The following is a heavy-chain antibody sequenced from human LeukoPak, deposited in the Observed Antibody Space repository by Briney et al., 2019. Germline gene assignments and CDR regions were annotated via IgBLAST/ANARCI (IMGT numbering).Heavy chain of an antibody. CDR3: AIRSNCSGGSCYALDFDY. J-gene: IGHJ4*02. Sequence: ASVKVSCKASGGTFSSYAISWVRQAPGRGLEWMGRIIPIFGTANYAQKFQGRVAITTDESTSTAYMELSSLRSEDTAVYYCAIRSNCSGGSCYALDFDYWGQGTLVTVSS. V-gene: IGHV1-69*05. CDR2: IIPIFGTA. CDR1: GGTFSSYA. D-gene: IGHD2-15*01.